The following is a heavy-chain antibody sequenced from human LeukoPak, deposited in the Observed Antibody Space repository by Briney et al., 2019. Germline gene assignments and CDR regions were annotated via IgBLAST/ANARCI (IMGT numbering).Heavy chain of an antibody. Sequence: GGSLRLSCAASGFTFSSYSMNWVRQAPGKGLEWVSSISSSSSYIYYADSVKGRFTISRDNAKNSLYLQMNSLRAEDTAVYYCARSARVWWFFDYWGQGTLVTVSS. V-gene: IGHV3-21*04. CDR1: GFTFSSYS. D-gene: IGHD2-8*02. CDR3: ARSARVWWFFDY. J-gene: IGHJ4*02. CDR2: ISSSSSYI.